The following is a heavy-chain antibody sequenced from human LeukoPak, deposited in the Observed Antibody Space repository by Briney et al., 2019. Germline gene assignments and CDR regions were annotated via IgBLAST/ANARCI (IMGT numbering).Heavy chain of an antibody. J-gene: IGHJ6*02. V-gene: IGHV1-69*04. Sequence: SVKVSCKASGGTFSSYAISWVRQAPGQGLEWMGRIIPVLGIANYAQKFQGRVTITADKSTSTAYMELSSLRSEDTAVYYCARDHGIWFGELPPLTYYYYGMDVWGQGTTVTVSS. CDR3: ARDHGIWFGELPPLTYYYYGMDV. CDR1: GGTFSSYA. CDR2: IIPVLGIA. D-gene: IGHD3-10*01.